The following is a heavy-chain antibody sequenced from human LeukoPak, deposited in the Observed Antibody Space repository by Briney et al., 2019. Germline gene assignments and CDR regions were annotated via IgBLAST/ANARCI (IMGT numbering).Heavy chain of an antibody. D-gene: IGHD5-18*01. CDR3: ARDGLYSYGYSYFDY. V-gene: IGHV4-4*07. J-gene: IGHJ4*02. CDR2: FHTTGST. CDR1: GGSISSYN. Sequence: SETLSLTCTVSGGSISSYNWSWIRQPAGKGLEWIGRFHTTGSTNYNPSLKSRVTMSIDTSKNQFSLKLSSVTAADTAVYYCARDGLYSYGYSYFDYWGQGTLVTVFS.